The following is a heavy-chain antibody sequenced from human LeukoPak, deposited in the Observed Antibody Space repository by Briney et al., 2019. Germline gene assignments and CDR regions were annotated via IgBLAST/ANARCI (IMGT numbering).Heavy chain of an antibody. D-gene: IGHD2-15*01. CDR1: GYTFTGYY. CDR3: ARDRVPSYCSGGSCLFWFDP. V-gene: IGHV1-2*02. Sequence: GASVKVSCKASGYTFTGYYMHWVRQAPGQGLEWMGWINPISGGTNYAQKFQGRVTMTRDTSISTAYMELSRLRSDDTAVYYCARDRVPSYCSGGSCLFWFDPWGQGTLVTVSS. J-gene: IGHJ5*02. CDR2: INPISGGT.